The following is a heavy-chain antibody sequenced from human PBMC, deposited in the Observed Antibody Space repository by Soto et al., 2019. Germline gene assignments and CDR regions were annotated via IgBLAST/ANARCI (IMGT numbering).Heavy chain of an antibody. D-gene: IGHD1-26*01. CDR1: GFTLTNSA. J-gene: IGHJ4*02. Sequence: SVKISRKAFGFTLTNSAIPWVRQASGQRLEWMGWMVAGSGHTNYAKKFQERLTITRDMSTSTAYMELSSLTLENSAVYYCAAVQGGGAAFHFWGPGTLVTVSS. CDR2: MVAGSGHT. CDR3: AAVQGGGAAFHF. V-gene: IGHV1-58*02.